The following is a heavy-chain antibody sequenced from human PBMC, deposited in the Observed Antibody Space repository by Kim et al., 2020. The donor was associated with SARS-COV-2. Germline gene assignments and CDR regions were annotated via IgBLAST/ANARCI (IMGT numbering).Heavy chain of an antibody. Sequence: NTKYSQKFQGRVTITRDTSASTAYMELSSLRSEDTAVYYCAAQVVTPFDYWGQGTLVTVSS. J-gene: IGHJ4*02. V-gene: IGHV1-3*01. CDR2: NT. CDR3: AAQVVTPFDY. D-gene: IGHD2-21*02.